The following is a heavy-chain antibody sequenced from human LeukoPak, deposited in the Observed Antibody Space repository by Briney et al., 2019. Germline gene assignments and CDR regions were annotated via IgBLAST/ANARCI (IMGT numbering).Heavy chain of an antibody. CDR3: ARVKHTAMAPDY. D-gene: IGHD5-18*01. V-gene: IGHV3-30*07. CDR1: GFTFSSYA. J-gene: IGHJ4*02. CDR2: ISYDGSNK. Sequence: PGGSLRLSCAASGFTFSSYAMHWVRQAPGKGLEWVAVISYDGSNKYYADSVKGRFTISRDNSKNTLYLQMNSLRAEDTAVYYCARVKHTAMAPDYWGQGALVTVSS.